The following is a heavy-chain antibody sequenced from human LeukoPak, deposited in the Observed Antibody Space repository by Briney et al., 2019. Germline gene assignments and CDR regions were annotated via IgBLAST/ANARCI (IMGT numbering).Heavy chain of an antibody. CDR2: INPNTGGT. D-gene: IGHD3-10*01. J-gene: IGHJ4*02. Sequence: ASVKLSCKASGYTFTAYYMHWVRRAPGQGLEWMGWINPNTGGTNYTQNFQGRVTMTRDTSISTAYMELSRLRSDDTAVYYCAKIYYGSGSYYNQIDHWGQGTLVTVSS. V-gene: IGHV1-2*02. CDR1: GYTFTAYY. CDR3: AKIYYGSGSYYNQIDH.